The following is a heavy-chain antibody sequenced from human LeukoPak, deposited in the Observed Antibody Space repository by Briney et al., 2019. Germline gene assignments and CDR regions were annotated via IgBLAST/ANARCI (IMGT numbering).Heavy chain of an antibody. Sequence: GGSLRLSCVASGVSFGNYWMHWVRQSPGKGLVWVSRIDPDGTTTHYADSVKGRFTISRDNSKNTLYLQMNSLRAEDTAVYYCAKLEASVTTHFDYWGQGTLVTVSS. CDR2: IDPDGTTT. J-gene: IGHJ4*02. V-gene: IGHV3-74*01. CDR3: AKLEASVTTHFDY. D-gene: IGHD4-17*01. CDR1: GVSFGNYW.